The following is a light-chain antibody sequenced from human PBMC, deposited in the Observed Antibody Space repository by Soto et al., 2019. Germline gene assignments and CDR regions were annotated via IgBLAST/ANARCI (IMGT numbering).Light chain of an antibody. Sequence: QSALTQPASVSGSPGQSITISCTGTGSDVGGYNYVSWYQQHPGKAPKVMIYDVSNRPSGVSNRFSGSKSGNTASLTISGLHAEDEADYYCSSYTSASTPLVFGGGTKVTVL. CDR1: GSDVGGYNY. V-gene: IGLV2-14*01. CDR2: DVS. CDR3: SSYTSASTPLV. J-gene: IGLJ2*01.